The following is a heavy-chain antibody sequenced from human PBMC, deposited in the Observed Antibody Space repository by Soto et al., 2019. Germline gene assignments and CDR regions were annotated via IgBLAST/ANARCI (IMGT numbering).Heavy chain of an antibody. D-gene: IGHD4-17*01. Sequence: PSETLSLTCTVSGGSISSGGYYWSWIRQHPGKGLEWIGYIDYSGSTYYNPSLKSRVTISVDTSKNQFSLKLSSVTAADTAVYYCARSGQDDYGDYYYYYGMDVWGQGTTVTVSS. CDR3: ARSGQDDYGDYYYYYGMDV. CDR2: IDYSGST. J-gene: IGHJ6*02. V-gene: IGHV4-31*03. CDR1: GGSISSGGYY.